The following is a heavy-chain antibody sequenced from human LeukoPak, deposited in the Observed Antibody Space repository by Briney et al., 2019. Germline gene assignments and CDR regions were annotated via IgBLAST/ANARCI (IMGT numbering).Heavy chain of an antibody. CDR3: ARRRYSSSFYYYYYMDV. Sequence: GASVKVSCKASGYTFTSYDINWVRQATGQGLEWMGWMNPNSGNTGYAQKFQGRVTMTRNTSISTAYMELCSLRSEDTAVYYCARRRYSSSFYYYYYMDVWGKGTTVTVSS. J-gene: IGHJ6*03. V-gene: IGHV1-8*01. CDR2: MNPNSGNT. D-gene: IGHD6-6*01. CDR1: GYTFTSYD.